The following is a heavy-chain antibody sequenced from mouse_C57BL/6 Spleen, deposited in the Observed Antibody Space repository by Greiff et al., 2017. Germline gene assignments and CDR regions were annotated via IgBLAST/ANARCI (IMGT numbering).Heavy chain of an antibody. V-gene: IGHV1-61*01. CDR3: AREHDYDYAMDY. Sequence: QVQLQQPGAELVRPGSSVTLSCKASGYTFTSYWMDWVKQRPGQGLEWIGNIYPSDRETHYNQKFKDKATLTVDKSSSTAYMQLSSLESEDSAVYYCAREHDYDYAMDYWGQGTSVTVSS. CDR1: GYTFTSYW. CDR2: IYPSDRET. J-gene: IGHJ4*01. D-gene: IGHD2-4*01.